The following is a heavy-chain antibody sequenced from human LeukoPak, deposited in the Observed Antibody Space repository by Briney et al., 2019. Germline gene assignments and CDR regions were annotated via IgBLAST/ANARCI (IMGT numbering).Heavy chain of an antibody. CDR3: AGHSGGSGSFYNGEFDN. J-gene: IGHJ4*02. CDR2: IYYTGTT. D-gene: IGHD3-10*01. V-gene: IGHV4-39*01. CDR1: GGSITSISHY. Sequence: SETPSLTSPVSGGSITSISHYCGWTRPPPGEGLEWSGTIYYTGTTYYNPSLKSRVTMSVDTTNNYSSMRLNSVTAPDTAVYYCAGHSGGSGSFYNGEFDNWGQGTLVTVSS.